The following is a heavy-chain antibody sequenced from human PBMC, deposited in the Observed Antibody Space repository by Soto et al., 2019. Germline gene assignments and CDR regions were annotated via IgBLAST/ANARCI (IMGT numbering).Heavy chain of an antibody. CDR3: ARLRPPGNWFDP. Sequence: SETMCLTCTVAGGSSISRSYCWVWIRQPPGKGLEWIGDVYYSGTTHYNPSLKSRVTISVDTSKNQFSLRLSSVTAADTAVYYCARLRPPGNWFDPWGQGTLVTVS. CDR1: GGSSISRSYC. CDR2: VYYSGTT. V-gene: IGHV4-39*01. J-gene: IGHJ5*02.